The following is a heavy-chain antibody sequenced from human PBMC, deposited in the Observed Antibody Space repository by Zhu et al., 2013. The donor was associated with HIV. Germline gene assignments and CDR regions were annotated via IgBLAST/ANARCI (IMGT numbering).Heavy chain of an antibody. CDR1: GGTFSSYT. J-gene: IGHJ4*02. Sequence: QVQLVQSGAEVKKPGSSVKVSCKASGGTFSSYTISWVRQAPGQGLEWMGRIIPILGIANYAQKFQGRVTITADKSTSTAYMELSSLRSEDTAVYYCARVGYDSSGYYLSDYWGQGTLVTASS. CDR2: IIPILGIA. D-gene: IGHD3-22*01. CDR3: ARVGYDSSGYYLSDY. V-gene: IGHV1-69*02.